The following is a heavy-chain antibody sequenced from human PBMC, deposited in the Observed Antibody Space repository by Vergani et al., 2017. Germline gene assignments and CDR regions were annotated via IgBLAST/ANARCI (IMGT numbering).Heavy chain of an antibody. J-gene: IGHJ5*02. CDR2: INPSGGST. V-gene: IGHV1-46*01. Sequence: QVQLVHSGAEVKKPGASVKASCKASGYTFTSYYMPWVRQAPGQGLEWMGIINPSGGSTSYAQKFQGRVTMTRDPSTSTVYMELNRLRSEDTAVYYCARGGDDYYDSSGSWFDPWGQGTLVTVSS. D-gene: IGHD3-22*01. CDR1: GYTFTSYY. CDR3: ARGGDDYYDSSGSWFDP.